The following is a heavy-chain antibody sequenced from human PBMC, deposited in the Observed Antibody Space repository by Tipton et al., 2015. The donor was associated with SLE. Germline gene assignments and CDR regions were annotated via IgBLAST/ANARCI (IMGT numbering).Heavy chain of an antibody. J-gene: IGHJ3*01. CDR2: ISAYNDNT. CDR1: GYTFTNYG. V-gene: IGHV1-18*01. Sequence: QVQLVQSGPEVKKPGASVKVSCKASGYTFTNYGISWVRQAPGQGLEWMGWISAYNDNTKYAQKFQDRVTMTTDTSASTAYMELRSLRSDDTAVYYCAGGPGMTNGFDVWGQGTMVTVSS. CDR3: AGGPGMTNGFDV.